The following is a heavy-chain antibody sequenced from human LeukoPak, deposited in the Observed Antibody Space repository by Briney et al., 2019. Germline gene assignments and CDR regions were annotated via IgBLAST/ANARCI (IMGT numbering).Heavy chain of an antibody. CDR1: GGSISSGGYS. V-gene: IGHV4-30-2*01. CDR2: IYHSGST. CDR3: ARAPISGSSSWYSWFDP. D-gene: IGHD6-13*01. J-gene: IGHJ5*02. Sequence: SETLSLTCAVSGGSISSGGYSWSWIRQPPGMGLEWIGYIYHSGSTYYNPSLKSRVAISVDRSKNQFSLKLSSVTAADTAVYYCARAPISGSSSWYSWFDPWGQGTLVTVSS.